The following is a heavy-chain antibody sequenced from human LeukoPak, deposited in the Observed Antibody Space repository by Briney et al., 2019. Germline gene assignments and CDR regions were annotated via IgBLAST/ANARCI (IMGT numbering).Heavy chain of an antibody. V-gene: IGHV3-9*01. CDR1: GFTFDDYA. CDR2: IIWNRDNI. D-gene: IGHD3-22*01. CDR3: AKDLSSAITSALVLDV. J-gene: IGHJ6*02. Sequence: GRSLRLSCAASGFTFDDYAMHWVRQAPGKGLEWVSGIIWNRDNIGYGDSVKGRFTISRDNVKNVLYLQMTSLRPEDTALYYCAKDLSSAITSALVLDVWGQGTTVIVSS.